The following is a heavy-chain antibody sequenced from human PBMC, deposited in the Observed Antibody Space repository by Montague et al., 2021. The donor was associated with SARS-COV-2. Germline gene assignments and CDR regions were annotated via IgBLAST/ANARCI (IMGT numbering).Heavy chain of an antibody. J-gene: IGHJ4*02. Sequence: SETLSLTCVVSDVSLSSSTWWSWVRQSPGKGLEWVGETYLSGLTXYNPSVKSRVTISLDDSRSQFSLRLTSVTAADTAVYFCARGGLGNRGFGYWGQGALVTVSS. CDR3: ARGGLGNRGFGY. CDR2: TYLSGLT. V-gene: IGHV4-4*02. CDR1: DVSLSSSTW. D-gene: IGHD3/OR15-3a*01.